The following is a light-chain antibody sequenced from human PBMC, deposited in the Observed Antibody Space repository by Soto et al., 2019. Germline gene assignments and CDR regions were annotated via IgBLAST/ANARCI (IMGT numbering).Light chain of an antibody. CDR1: QTISSH. Sequence: DIVMTQSPSSLSASVGDRVIITCRASQTISSHLNWYQQKPGKPPKVLIYGASNLQSGVPSRFSGSGSGTDFTLTISSLQPEDFATYYCQQSYNTPPTFGQGTKVDIK. CDR3: QQSYNTPPT. J-gene: IGKJ1*01. CDR2: GAS. V-gene: IGKV1-39*01.